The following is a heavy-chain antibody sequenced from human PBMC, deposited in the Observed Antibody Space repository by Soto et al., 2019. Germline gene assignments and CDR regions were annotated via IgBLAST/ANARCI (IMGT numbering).Heavy chain of an antibody. J-gene: IGHJ6*02. V-gene: IGHV1-69*13. Sequence: GASVKVSCKASGGTFSSYAISWVRQAPGQGLEWMGGIIPIFGTANYAQKFQDRVTITADESTSTAYMELSSLRSEDTAVYYCARETSSGWPYYYYDMDVWGQGTTVTVSS. CDR3: ARETSSGWPYYYYDMDV. CDR1: GGTFSSYA. D-gene: IGHD6-19*01. CDR2: IIPIFGTA.